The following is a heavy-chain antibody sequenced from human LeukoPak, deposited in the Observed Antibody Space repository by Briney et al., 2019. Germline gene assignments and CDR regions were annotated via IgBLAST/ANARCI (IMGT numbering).Heavy chain of an antibody. CDR1: GGSISSYY. D-gene: IGHD1-26*01. Sequence: SETLSLTCTVSGGSISSYYWSWIRQPAGKGLEWIGRIHTSGSTNYNPSLKSRVTMSVDTSKNQCSLKLSSVTAADTAVYYCARVSMGATTGDIDYWGQGTLVTVSS. J-gene: IGHJ4*02. CDR3: ARVSMGATTGDIDY. V-gene: IGHV4-4*07. CDR2: IHTSGST.